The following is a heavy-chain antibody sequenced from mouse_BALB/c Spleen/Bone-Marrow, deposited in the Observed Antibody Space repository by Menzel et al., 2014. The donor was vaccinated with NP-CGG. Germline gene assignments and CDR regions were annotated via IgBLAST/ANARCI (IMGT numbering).Heavy chain of an antibody. CDR3: TRSGAFAY. CDR1: GFTFSNYW. CDR2: IRLKSNNYAT. D-gene: IGHD1-3*01. J-gene: IGHJ3*01. V-gene: IGHV6-6*02. Sequence: EVMLVESGGGLVQPGGSMKLSCVASGFTFSNYWMNWVRQSPEKGLEWVAEIRLKSNNYATHYAESVRGRFTTSRDDSKSSVYLQMNNLRAEDTGIYYCTRSGAFAYWGQGTLVTVSA.